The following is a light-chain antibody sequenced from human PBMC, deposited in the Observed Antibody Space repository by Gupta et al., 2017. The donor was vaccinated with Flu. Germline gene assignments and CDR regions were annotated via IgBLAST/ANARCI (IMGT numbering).Light chain of an antibody. J-gene: IGKJ5*01. CDR2: GAS. CDR1: QSVSSN. Sequence: EIVMTQSPATLSVSPGERATLSCRASQSVSSNLAWYQQKPGQAPRLLIYGASTRATGIPARFSGSGSGTEFTLTISNLQSEDFAVYYCQQYNNLPPITFGQGTQLEIK. V-gene: IGKV3-15*01. CDR3: QQYNNLPPIT.